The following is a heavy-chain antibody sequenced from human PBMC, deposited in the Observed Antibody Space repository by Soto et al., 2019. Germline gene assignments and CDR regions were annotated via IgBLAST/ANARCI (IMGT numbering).Heavy chain of an antibody. D-gene: IGHD3-3*02. CDR2: IYPGDSDT. J-gene: IGHJ6*02. CDR3: PRHTSTLYYYYGMDA. V-gene: IGHV5-51*01. CDR1: GYSFTGYW. Sequence: GESLKISCKGSGYSFTGYWIGWVRQMPGKGLEWMGIIYPGDSDTRYSPSFQGQVTISADKSISTAYLQWSSLKASDTAMYYCPRHTSTLYYYYGMDAWGQGTTVSV.